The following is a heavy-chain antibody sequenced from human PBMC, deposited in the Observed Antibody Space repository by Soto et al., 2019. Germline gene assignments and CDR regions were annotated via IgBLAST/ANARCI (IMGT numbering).Heavy chain of an antibody. V-gene: IGHV4-59*01. CDR2: IYDRGST. D-gene: IGHD3-10*01. J-gene: IGHJ6*02. CDR3: ARGDPLLWFGEKVYYGMDV. Sequence: QVQLQESGPGLVKPSETLSLTCTVSGGSISSYYWSWIRQPPGKGLEWIGYIYDRGSTNYNPSLTSRVTISVDTSKNQFSLKLSSVTAADTAVYYCARGDPLLWFGEKVYYGMDVWGQGTTVTVSS. CDR1: GGSISSYY.